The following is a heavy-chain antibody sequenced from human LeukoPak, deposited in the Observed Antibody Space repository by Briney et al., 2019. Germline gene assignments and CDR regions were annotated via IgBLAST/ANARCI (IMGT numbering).Heavy chain of an antibody. CDR1: GGPISSSSYY. Sequence: SETLSLTCTVSGGPISSSSYYWGWIRQPPGKVLESIGSIYYSGSTYYNPSLNSRVTISVDTSKNQFSLKLSSVTAADTAVYYCARGQARPSWFDPWGQGTLVTVSS. CDR3: ARGQARPSWFDP. V-gene: IGHV4-39*07. D-gene: IGHD6-6*01. CDR2: IYYSGST. J-gene: IGHJ5*02.